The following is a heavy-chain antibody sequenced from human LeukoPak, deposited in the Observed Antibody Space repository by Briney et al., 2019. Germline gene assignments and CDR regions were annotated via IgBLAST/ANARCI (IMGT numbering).Heavy chain of an antibody. J-gene: IGHJ4*02. V-gene: IGHV1-69*06. CDR3: ARVDYDILTAYKDY. Sequence: ASVKVSCKASGGTFNSYAISWVRQAPGQGLEWMGRIIPIFGTANYSQKFQGRVTITADKSTSTAYMELGSLRSEDTAVYYCARVDYDILTAYKDYWGQGTLVTVSS. CDR2: IIPIFGTA. D-gene: IGHD3-9*01. CDR1: GGTFNSYA.